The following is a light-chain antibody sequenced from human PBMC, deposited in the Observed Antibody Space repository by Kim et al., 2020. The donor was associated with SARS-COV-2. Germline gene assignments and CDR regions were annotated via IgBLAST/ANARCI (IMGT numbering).Light chain of an antibody. V-gene: IGLV3-19*01. J-gene: IGLJ3*02. CDR1: SLRNYY. CDR2: GKY. CDR3: NSRDSSGDHVV. Sequence: ALGRTVRLTCQGDSLRNYYATWYQQRPGQAPVLVLFGKYNRPSGIPDRFSGSGSGNTASLTITGAQAEDEADYYCNSRDSSGDHVVFGGGTQLTVL.